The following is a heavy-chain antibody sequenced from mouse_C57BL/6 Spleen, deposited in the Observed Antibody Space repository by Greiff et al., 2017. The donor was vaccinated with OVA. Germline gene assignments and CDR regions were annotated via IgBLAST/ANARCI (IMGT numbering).Heavy chain of an antibody. CDR1: GYTFTDYE. CDR2: IDPETGGT. CDR3: TRGDQGDY. J-gene: IGHJ2*01. D-gene: IGHD3-3*01. Sequence: QVHVKQSGAELVRPGASVTLSCKASGYTFTDYEMHWVKQTPVHGLEWIGAIDPETGGTAYNQKFKGKAILTADKSSSTAYMELRSLTSEDSAVYYCTRGDQGDYWGQGTTLTVSS. V-gene: IGHV1-15*01.